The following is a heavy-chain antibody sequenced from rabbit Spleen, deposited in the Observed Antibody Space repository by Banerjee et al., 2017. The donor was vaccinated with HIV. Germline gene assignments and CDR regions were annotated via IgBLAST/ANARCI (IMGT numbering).Heavy chain of an antibody. V-gene: IGHV1S45*01. CDR1: GFSFSDRDV. Sequence: QEQLVESGGGLVQPEGSLTLICKASGFSFSDRDVMCWVRQAPGKGLQWIACINASTGKPVYATWASGRFTISRTSSTTVTLRMTSLTAADRATYFCARDLVGVIGWNLYLWGQGTLVTVS. CDR3: ARDLVGVIGWNLYL. J-gene: IGHJ4*01. CDR2: INASTGKP. D-gene: IGHD2-1*01.